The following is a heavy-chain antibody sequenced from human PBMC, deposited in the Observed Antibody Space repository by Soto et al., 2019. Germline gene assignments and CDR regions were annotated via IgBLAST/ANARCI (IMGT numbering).Heavy chain of an antibody. CDR1: GYTFTSYA. J-gene: IGHJ4*02. V-gene: IGHV1-3*01. Sequence: ASAKVSCKASGYTFTSYAMHWVRQAPGQRLEWMGWINAGNGNTKYSQKFQGRVTITRDTSASTAYMELSSLRSEDTAVYYCARDIVLMVYAMDYWGQGTLVTVSS. CDR2: INAGNGNT. D-gene: IGHD2-8*01. CDR3: ARDIVLMVYAMDY.